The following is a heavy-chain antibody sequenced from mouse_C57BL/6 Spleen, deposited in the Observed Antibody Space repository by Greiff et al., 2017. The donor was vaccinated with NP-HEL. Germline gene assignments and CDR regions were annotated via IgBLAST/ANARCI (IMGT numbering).Heavy chain of an antibody. J-gene: IGHJ4*01. CDR2: IWGGGST. CDR3: AKEGITTGAMDY. V-gene: IGHV2-5*01. D-gene: IGHD1-1*01. Sequence: QVQLQQSGPGLVQPSQSLSITCTVSGFSFTSYGVHWVRQSPGKGLEWLGVIWGGGSTDYNAAFMSRLSITKDNSKSQVFFKMNSLQADDTAIYYCAKEGITTGAMDYWGQGTSVTVSS. CDR1: GFSFTSYG.